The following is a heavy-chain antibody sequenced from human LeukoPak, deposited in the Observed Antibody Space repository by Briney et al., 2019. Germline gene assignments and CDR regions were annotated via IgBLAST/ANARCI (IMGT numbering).Heavy chain of an antibody. V-gene: IGHV1-2*02. J-gene: IGHJ4*02. CDR3: AVPYYYDSSGYYHIFDY. CDR1: GYTFTCYY. CDR2: INPNSGGT. Sequence: ASVKVSCKASGYTFTCYYMHWVRQAPGQGLEWMGWINPNSGGTNYAQKFQGRVTMTRDTSISTAYMELSRLRSDDTAVYYCAVPYYYDSSGYYHIFDYWGQGTLVTVSS. D-gene: IGHD3-22*01.